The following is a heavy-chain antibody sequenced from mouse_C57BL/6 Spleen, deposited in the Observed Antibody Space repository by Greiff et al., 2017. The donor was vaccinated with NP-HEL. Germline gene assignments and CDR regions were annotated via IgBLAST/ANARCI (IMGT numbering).Heavy chain of an antibody. CDR1: GYTFTSYW. Sequence: QVQLQQPGAELVRPGSSVKLSCKASGYTFTSYWMDWVKQRPGQGLEWIGNIYPSDSETHYIQKFKDKATLTVDKSSSTDYMQLSSLTSEDSAVYYCARSGLYYSNQGPGAMDYWGQGTSVTVSS. CDR2: IYPSDSET. J-gene: IGHJ4*01. V-gene: IGHV1-61*01. D-gene: IGHD2-5*01. CDR3: ARSGLYYSNQGPGAMDY.